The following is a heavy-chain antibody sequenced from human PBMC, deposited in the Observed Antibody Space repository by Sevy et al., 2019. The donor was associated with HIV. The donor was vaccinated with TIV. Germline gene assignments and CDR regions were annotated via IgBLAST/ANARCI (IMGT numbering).Heavy chain of an antibody. V-gene: IGHV1-46*01. D-gene: IGHD2-2*01. CDR3: ARVALLCSSTSCYGDYYYYGMDV. J-gene: IGHJ6*02. CDR2: INPSGGST. Sequence: ASVKVSCKASGYTFTSYYMHWVRQAPGQGLEWMGIINPSGGSTSYAQKFQGRVTMTRDTSTSTVYMELSSLRSEDTAVYYCARVALLCSSTSCYGDYYYYGMDVWGQGTTVNVSS. CDR1: GYTFTSYY.